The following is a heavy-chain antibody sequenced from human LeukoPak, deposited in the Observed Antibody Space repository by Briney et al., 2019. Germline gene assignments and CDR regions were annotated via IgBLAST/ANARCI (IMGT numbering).Heavy chain of an antibody. J-gene: IGHJ4*02. Sequence: SVKVSCKASRYTFTSYYMHGVRQAPGRGLAGMGIINHSDGSKSYPPTLQDTLTKNRNTSTSTAYMGLSSLRPEDTAVYYCARDWTGYGFDYWGEGDLVTVPS. CDR3: ARDWTGYGFDY. V-gene: IGHV1-46*01. D-gene: IGHD3/OR15-3a*01. CDR1: RYTFTSYY. CDR2: INHSDGSK.